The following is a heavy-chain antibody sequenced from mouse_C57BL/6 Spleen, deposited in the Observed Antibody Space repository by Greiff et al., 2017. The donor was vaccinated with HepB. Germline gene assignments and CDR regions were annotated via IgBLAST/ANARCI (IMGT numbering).Heavy chain of an antibody. J-gene: IGHJ1*03. CDR2: IDPSDSYT. D-gene: IGHD1-1*01. V-gene: IGHV1-69*01. CDR1: GYTFTSYW. CDR3: ARVGYYGSYWYFDV. Sequence: QVQLQQPGAELVMPGASVKLSCKASGYTFTSYWMHWVKQRPGQGLEWIGEIDPSDSYTNYNQKFKGKSTLTVDKSSSTAYMQLSSLTSEDSAVYYCARVGYYGSYWYFDVWGTGTTVTVSS.